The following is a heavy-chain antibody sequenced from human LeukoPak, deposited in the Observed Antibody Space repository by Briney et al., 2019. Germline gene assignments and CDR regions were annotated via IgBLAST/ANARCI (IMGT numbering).Heavy chain of an antibody. Sequence: NASETLSLTCTVSGGSISSGNYYWSWIRQPPGKGLEWIGFIYHTGSSNYNPSLKSRVTISVDTSKNQVSLNLRSVTAADTAVYYCARVNRDTSGYYHVYFDYWGQGTLVSVSS. CDR3: ARVNRDTSGYYHVYFDY. CDR2: IYHTGSS. V-gene: IGHV4-61*01. D-gene: IGHD3-22*01. J-gene: IGHJ4*02. CDR1: GGSISSGNYY.